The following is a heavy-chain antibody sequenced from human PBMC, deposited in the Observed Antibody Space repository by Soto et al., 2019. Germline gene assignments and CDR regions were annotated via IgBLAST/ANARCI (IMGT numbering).Heavy chain of an antibody. J-gene: IGHJ4*02. D-gene: IGHD2-15*01. Sequence: EVQLVESGGGLVQPGGSLRLSCAASGFTFSSYWMHWVRQAPGKGLVWVSRINSDGSSTSYADSVKGRFTISRDNDKNTLYLQMNSLRAEATAVYYCVRTSLVVAAATREDYWGQGTLVTVSS. V-gene: IGHV3-74*01. CDR2: INSDGSST. CDR3: VRTSLVVAAATREDY. CDR1: GFTFSSYW.